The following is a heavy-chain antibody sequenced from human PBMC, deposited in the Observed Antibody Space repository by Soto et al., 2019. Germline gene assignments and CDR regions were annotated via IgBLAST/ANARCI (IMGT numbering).Heavy chain of an antibody. CDR1: GYTFTNYG. CDR2: ISPFTGDT. D-gene: IGHD3-9*01. Sequence: GASVKVSCKASGYTFTNYGINWVRQAPGQGLELMGWISPFTGDTHYTQSLQGRITMTTDTSTSTAYMELRSLRSDDTAVYYCARDGYYDILTGSRAYYYGMDVWGQGTTVTVYS. V-gene: IGHV1-18*04. CDR3: ARDGYYDILTGSRAYYYGMDV. J-gene: IGHJ6*02.